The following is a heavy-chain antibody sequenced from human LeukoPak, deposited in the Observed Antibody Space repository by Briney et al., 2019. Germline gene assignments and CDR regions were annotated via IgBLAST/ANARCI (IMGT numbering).Heavy chain of an antibody. CDR3: ARHGYSSSWYTNWSYYYYMDV. Sequence: PGEPLKISCKGSGYSFTSYWIGWVRQMPGKGLEWMGIICPGDSDTRYSPSFQGQVTISADKSISTAYLQWSSLKASDTAMYYCARHGYSSSWYTNWSYYYYMDVWGKGTTVTVSS. J-gene: IGHJ6*03. CDR1: GYSFTSYW. D-gene: IGHD6-13*01. CDR2: ICPGDSDT. V-gene: IGHV5-51*01.